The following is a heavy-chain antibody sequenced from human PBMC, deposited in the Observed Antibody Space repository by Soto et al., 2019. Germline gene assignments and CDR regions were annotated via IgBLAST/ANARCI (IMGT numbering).Heavy chain of an antibody. CDR2: ISAYNGNT. J-gene: IGHJ3*02. CDR1: GYTFTIYG. CDR3: ARGMTTVAPAALDI. Sequence: ASVKVSCKASGYTFTIYGISWVRQAPGQGLEWMGWISAYNGNTNYAQKLQGRVTMTTDASTSTAYMELRSLRSDDTAVYYCARGMTTVAPAALDIWGQGTMVTVSS. D-gene: IGHD4-17*01. V-gene: IGHV1-18*01.